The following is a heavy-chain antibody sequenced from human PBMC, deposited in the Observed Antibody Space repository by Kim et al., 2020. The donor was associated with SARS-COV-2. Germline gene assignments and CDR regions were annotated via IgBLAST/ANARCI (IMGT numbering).Heavy chain of an antibody. D-gene: IGHD2-2*01. CDR1: GFTFSSYE. CDR2: ISTSGSTI. CDR3: AAQARTRMYWFDP. V-gene: IGHV3-48*03. Sequence: GGSLRLSCAASGFTFSSYEMNWVRQTPGKGLEWVSYISTSGSTIYYADSVKGRFTISRDNAKNSLYLQMNSLRAEDTAVYYCAAQARTRMYWFDPWGQGTLVTVSS. J-gene: IGHJ5*02.